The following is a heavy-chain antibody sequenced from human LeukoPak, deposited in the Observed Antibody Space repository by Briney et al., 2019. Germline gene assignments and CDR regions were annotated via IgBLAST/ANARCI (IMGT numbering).Heavy chain of an antibody. CDR3: ARLKYYYDSSGSQPSYYYYGMDV. CDR2: MNPNSGNT. V-gene: IGHV1-8*01. CDR1: GYTFTSYD. D-gene: IGHD3-22*01. Sequence: ASVKVSCKASGYTFTSYDINWVRQAPGQGLEWMGWMNPNSGNTGYAQKFQGRVTMTRNTSISTAYMELSSLRSEDTAVYYCARLKYYYDSSGSQPSYYYYGMDVWGQGTTVTVSS. J-gene: IGHJ6*02.